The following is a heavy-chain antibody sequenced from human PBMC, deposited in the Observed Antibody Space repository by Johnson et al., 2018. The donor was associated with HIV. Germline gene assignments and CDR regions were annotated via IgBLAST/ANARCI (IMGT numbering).Heavy chain of an antibody. CDR1: GFTFSSYA. V-gene: IGHV3-30*04. CDR2: ISYDGSNK. CDR3: AKDFFVAEETVTVTDDAFDI. D-gene: IGHD4-17*01. J-gene: IGHJ3*02. Sequence: QVQLVESGGGVVQPGRSLRLSCAASGFTFSSYAMHWVRQAPGKGLEWVAVISYDGSNKYYADSVKGRFTISRDNSKKTLYLQMNSLRAEDTAVYYCAKDFFVAEETVTVTDDAFDIWGQGTMVTVSS.